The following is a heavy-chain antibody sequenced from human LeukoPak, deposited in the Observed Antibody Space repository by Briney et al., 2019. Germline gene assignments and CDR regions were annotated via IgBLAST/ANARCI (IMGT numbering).Heavy chain of an antibody. CDR3: ATAPDPQGNLDY. D-gene: IGHD1-14*01. CDR2: ISSSGHIT. V-gene: IGHV3-48*03. CDR1: GFTFGSYQ. Sequence: GGSLRLSCTASGFTFGSYQTNWLRQAPGTGLEWLAYISSSGHITYYADSVKGRFAVSRDNDKDSLSPEMDSVRAEDTGISYCATAPDPQGNLDYWGQGTQVIVSS. J-gene: IGHJ4*02.